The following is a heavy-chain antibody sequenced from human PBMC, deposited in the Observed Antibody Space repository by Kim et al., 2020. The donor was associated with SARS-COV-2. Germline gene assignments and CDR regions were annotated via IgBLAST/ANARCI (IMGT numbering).Heavy chain of an antibody. Sequence: SETLSLTCTVSGDSISSTNYYWGWIRQSPGKGLEWIGSIYSSGSTYYNPSLRSRVTIFVDTSNNQFSLRLTSATPADTAIYYCARHGGYNLGYPRVFDYWGQGTLVTVSS. D-gene: IGHD5-18*01. CDR2: IYSSGST. CDR1: GDSISSTNYY. V-gene: IGHV4-39*01. J-gene: IGHJ4*02. CDR3: ARHGGYNLGYPRVFDY.